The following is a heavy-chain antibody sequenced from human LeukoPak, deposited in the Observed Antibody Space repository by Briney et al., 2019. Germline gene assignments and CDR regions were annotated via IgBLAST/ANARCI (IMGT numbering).Heavy chain of an antibody. D-gene: IGHD1-26*01. CDR1: GYSSTSYW. V-gene: IGHV5-51*01. Sequence: GESLKISCKGSGYSSTSYWIGWVRQMPGKGLEWMGIIYPGDSDTRYSPSFQGQVTISADKSISTAYLQWSSLKASDTAMYYCARRARDSGSYYYFDYWGQGTLVTVSS. CDR3: ARRARDSGSYYYFDY. CDR2: IYPGDSDT. J-gene: IGHJ4*02.